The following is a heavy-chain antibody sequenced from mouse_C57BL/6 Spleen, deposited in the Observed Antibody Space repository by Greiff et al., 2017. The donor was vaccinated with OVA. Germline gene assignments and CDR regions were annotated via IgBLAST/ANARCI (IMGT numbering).Heavy chain of an antibody. CDR2: INPNNGGT. J-gene: IGHJ3*01. CDR1: GYTFTDYN. CDR3: ASAPTRQLRLPWFAY. V-gene: IGHV1-18*01. Sequence: EVKLVESGPELVKPGASVKIPCKASGYTFTDYNMDWVKQSHGKSLEWIGDINPNNGGTIYNQKFKGKATLTVDKSSSTAYMELRSLTSEDTAFYYSASAPTRQLRLPWFAYWGQGTLVTVSA. D-gene: IGHD3-2*02.